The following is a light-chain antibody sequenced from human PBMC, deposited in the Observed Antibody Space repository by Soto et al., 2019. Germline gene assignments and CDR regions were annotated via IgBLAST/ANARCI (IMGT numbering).Light chain of an antibody. CDR1: SSNIGSNT. Sequence: QLVLTQPPSASGTPGQRVTISCSGSSSNIGSNTVSWYQQLPRTAPKLLIYNSYQRPSGVPDRFSGSKSGTSASLAISGLQSEDEADYYCASWDDSLNGYVFGTGTKLTVL. V-gene: IGLV1-44*01. J-gene: IGLJ1*01. CDR3: ASWDDSLNGYV. CDR2: NSY.